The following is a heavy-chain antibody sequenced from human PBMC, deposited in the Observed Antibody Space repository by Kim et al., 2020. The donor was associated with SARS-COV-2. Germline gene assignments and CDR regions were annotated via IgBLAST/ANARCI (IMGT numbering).Heavy chain of an antibody. D-gene: IGHD6-19*01. CDR3: AKDQGWHGAGRDAFDI. CDR1: GFTFSSYA. V-gene: IGHV3-23*03. J-gene: IGHJ3*02. Sequence: GGSLRLSCAASGFTFSSYAMSWVRQAPGKGLEWVSVIYSGGSSTYYADSVKGRFTISRDNSKNTLYLQMNSLRAEDTAVYYCAKDQGWHGAGRDAFDIWGQGTMVTVSS. CDR2: IYSGGSST.